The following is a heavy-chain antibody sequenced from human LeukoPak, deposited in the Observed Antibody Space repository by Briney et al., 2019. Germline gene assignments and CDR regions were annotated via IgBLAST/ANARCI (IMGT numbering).Heavy chain of an antibody. CDR1: GGSMNINNYY. V-gene: IGHV4-61*02. CDR2: ISSSGST. CDR3: ARGPYSYDSSGAFDI. Sequence: PSETLSLTCTVFGGSMNINNYYWAWIRQPAGKGLEWIGRISSSGSTNYNPSLKSRVTISVDTSKNQFSLKLSSVTAADTAVYFCARGPYSYDSSGAFDIWGQGTIVTVSS. J-gene: IGHJ3*02. D-gene: IGHD3-22*01.